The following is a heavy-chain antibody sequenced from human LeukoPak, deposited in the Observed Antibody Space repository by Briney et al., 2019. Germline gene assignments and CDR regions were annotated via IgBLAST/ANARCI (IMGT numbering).Heavy chain of an antibody. Sequence: SQTLSLTCAVSGGSISSGSYYWSWIRQPAGKGLEWIGRISPSGSTNYNPSLNSRVTISVDTSKNQFSLNLSSMTAADTAVYYCARDSMLRGVIAYYYYYMDVWGKGTTVTVSS. V-gene: IGHV4-61*02. CDR2: ISPSGST. CDR1: GGSISSGSYY. CDR3: ARDSMLRGVIAYYYYYMDV. D-gene: IGHD3-10*01. J-gene: IGHJ6*03.